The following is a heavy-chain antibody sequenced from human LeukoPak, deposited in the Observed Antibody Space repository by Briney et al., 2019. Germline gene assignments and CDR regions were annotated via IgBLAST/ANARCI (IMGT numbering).Heavy chain of an antibody. CDR1: GYTFNGYY. D-gene: IGHD4-11*01. CDR3: ARWMTTVITPDY. CDR2: INPNSGGT. Sequence: APVKVSCKASGYTFNGYYLHWVRQAPGQGLEWMGWINPNSGGTNYAQKFQGRVTMTRDTSISTAYMELSRLRSDDTAVYYCARWMTTVITPDYWGQGTLVTVSS. J-gene: IGHJ4*02. V-gene: IGHV1-2*02.